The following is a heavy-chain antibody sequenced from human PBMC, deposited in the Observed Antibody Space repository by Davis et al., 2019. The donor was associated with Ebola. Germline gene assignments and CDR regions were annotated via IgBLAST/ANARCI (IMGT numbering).Heavy chain of an antibody. CDR1: GGPISRGGYY. CDR2: IYYSGST. J-gene: IGHJ4*02. V-gene: IGHV4-31*03. D-gene: IGHD2-2*01. Sequence: MPSETLSLTCPVPGGPISRGGYYWSWIRQHPGKGLEWIGYIYYSGSTYYNPSLKSRVTISVDTSKNQFSLKLSSVTAADTAVYYCARDHPQYCTSTSCPYYFDYWGQGTLVTVSS. CDR3: ARDHPQYCTSTSCPYYFDY.